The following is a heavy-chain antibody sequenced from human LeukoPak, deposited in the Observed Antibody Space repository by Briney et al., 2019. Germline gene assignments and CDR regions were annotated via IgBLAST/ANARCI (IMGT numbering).Heavy chain of an antibody. CDR2: ISSSSSYI. CDR3: ARGTTYPTTGFDY. CDR1: GFTFSSYS. V-gene: IGHV3-21*01. J-gene: IGHJ4*02. D-gene: IGHD4-17*01. Sequence: TGGSLRLSCAASGFTFSSYSMNWVRQAPGKGLEWVSSISSSSSYIYYADSVKGRFTISRDNAKNSLYLQMNSLRAEDTAVYYCARGTTYPTTGFDYWGQGTLVTVSS.